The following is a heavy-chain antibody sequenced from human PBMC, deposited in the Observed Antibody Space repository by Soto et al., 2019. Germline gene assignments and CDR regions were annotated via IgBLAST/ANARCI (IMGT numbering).Heavy chain of an antibody. CDR1: GGSFSGYY. CDR3: ARLNLRFWSGHSYWFAP. D-gene: IGHD3-3*01. J-gene: IGHJ5*02. CDR2: INHSGST. Sequence: SETLSLTCAVYGGSFSGYYWSWIRQPPGKGLEWIGEINHSGSTNYNPSLKSRVTISVDTSKNQFSLKLSSVTAADTAVYYCARLNLRFWSGHSYWFAPPGQRTLVTVSS. V-gene: IGHV4-34*01.